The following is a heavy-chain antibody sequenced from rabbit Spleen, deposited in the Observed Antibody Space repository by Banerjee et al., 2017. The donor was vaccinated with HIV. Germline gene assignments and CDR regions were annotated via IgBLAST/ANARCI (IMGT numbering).Heavy chain of an antibody. J-gene: IGHJ4*01. CDR1: GFSFSDRDV. CDR2: INTATGKP. CDR3: AIDLTGVIGWNFYL. D-gene: IGHD1-1*01. Sequence: QEQLEESGGGLVKPEGSLTLTCKASGFSFSDRDVMCWVRQAPGKGLEWIACINTATGKPVYASWAKGRFTISKTSSTTVTLQMTSLTAADTATYFCAIDLTGVIGWNFYLWGPGTLVTVS. V-gene: IGHV1S45*01.